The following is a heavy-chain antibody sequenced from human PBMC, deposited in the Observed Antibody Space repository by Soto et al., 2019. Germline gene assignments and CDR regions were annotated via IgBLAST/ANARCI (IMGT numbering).Heavy chain of an antibody. D-gene: IGHD7-27*01. Sequence: GGSLRLSCAASGFIFSSFGVHWVRQAPGKGLEWVAHIWYDGSNTYYADSVKGRFTISRDNSRNTVYLQMNSLRAEDTAVYHCVRDLLGSGGHFDYWGQGTPVT. V-gene: IGHV3-33*01. J-gene: IGHJ4*02. CDR2: IWYDGSNT. CDR3: VRDLLGSGGHFDY. CDR1: GFIFSSFG.